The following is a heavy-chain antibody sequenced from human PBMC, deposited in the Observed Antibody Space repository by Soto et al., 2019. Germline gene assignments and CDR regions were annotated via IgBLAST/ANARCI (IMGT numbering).Heavy chain of an antibody. V-gene: IGHV1-46*01. Sequence: XSVKVSCKASGYTFASYYMHWVRQAPGQGLEWMGIINPSGGSTGYAQKFQGRVTMTRDTSTSTVYMELSSLRSEDTAVYYYARDPQANYYDSSGPSVGMDVWGQGTTVTVSS. J-gene: IGHJ6*02. D-gene: IGHD3-22*01. CDR2: INPSGGST. CDR3: ARDPQANYYDSSGPSVGMDV. CDR1: GYTFASYY.